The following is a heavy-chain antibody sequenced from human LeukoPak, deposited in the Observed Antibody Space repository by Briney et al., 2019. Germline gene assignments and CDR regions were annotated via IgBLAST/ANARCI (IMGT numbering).Heavy chain of an antibody. CDR3: ARLSTFFTGERYGADFFYYYYYMDA. CDR2: IYYRGNT. CDR1: GGSISSSSYY. D-gene: IGHD1-1*01. Sequence: PSETLSLTCTVSGGSISSSSYYWGWIRQPPGMGLEWIGNIYYRGNTYYNPSLQSRVTISVDTSKNQFSLSLSSVTATDTAVYYCARLSTFFTGERYGADFFYYYYYMDAWGKGTTVTISS. J-gene: IGHJ6*03. V-gene: IGHV4-39*01.